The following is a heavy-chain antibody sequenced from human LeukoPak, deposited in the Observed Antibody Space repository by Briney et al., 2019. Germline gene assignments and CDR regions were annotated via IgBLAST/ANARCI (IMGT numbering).Heavy chain of an antibody. Sequence: GGSLRLSCAASGFSFRAYWMNWVRQAPGKGLEWVANIKQDGSEKYLGDSVKGRFTLSRDNADNSLYLQMDSLRDEDTAVYYCVRGGSRSCSTCYSDAFDIWGRGTMVTVSS. CDR3: VRGGSRSCSTCYSDAFDI. V-gene: IGHV3-7*01. J-gene: IGHJ3*02. D-gene: IGHD2-15*01. CDR2: IKQDGSEK. CDR1: GFSFRAYW.